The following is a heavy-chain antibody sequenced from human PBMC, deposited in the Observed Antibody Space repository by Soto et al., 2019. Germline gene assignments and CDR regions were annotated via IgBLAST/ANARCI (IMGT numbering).Heavy chain of an antibody. D-gene: IGHD3-22*01. CDR1: GFTFSSYG. CDR3: AEEIYYFGSSGTDY. Sequence: QVQLVESGGGVVQPGRSLRLSCAASGFTFSSYGMHWVRQAPGKGLEWVAVISYDGSNKYYADSVKGRFTISRDNSKNTLYLQMNIRRAEDTAVYYCAEEIYYFGSSGTDYWGQGTLVTVFS. CDR2: ISYDGSNK. J-gene: IGHJ4*02. V-gene: IGHV3-30*18.